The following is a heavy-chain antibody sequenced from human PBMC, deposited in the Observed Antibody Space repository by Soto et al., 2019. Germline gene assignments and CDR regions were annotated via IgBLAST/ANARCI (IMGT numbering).Heavy chain of an antibody. Sequence: SETLSLTCAVYGGSFSGYYWSWIRQPPGKGLEWIGEINHSGSTNYNPSLKSRVTISVDTSKNQFSLKLSSVTAADTAVYYCARALFTAGEAPNWFDPWGQGTLVTVSS. D-gene: IGHD3-10*01. CDR1: GGSFSGYY. J-gene: IGHJ5*02. CDR2: INHSGST. V-gene: IGHV4-34*01. CDR3: ARALFTAGEAPNWFDP.